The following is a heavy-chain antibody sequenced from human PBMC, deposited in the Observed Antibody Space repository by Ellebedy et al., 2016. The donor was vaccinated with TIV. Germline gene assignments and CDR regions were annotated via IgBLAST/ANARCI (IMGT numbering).Heavy chain of an antibody. CDR1: GGSFSGYY. CDR2: INHSGST. V-gene: IGHV4-34*01. Sequence: SETLSLXXAVYGGSFSGYYWSWIRQPPGKGLEWIGEINHSGSTNYNPSLKSRVTISVDTSKNQFSLKLSSVTAADTAVYYCARRATAGYSSGWYSHWGQGTLVTVSS. CDR3: ARRATAGYSSGWYSH. D-gene: IGHD6-19*01. J-gene: IGHJ4*02.